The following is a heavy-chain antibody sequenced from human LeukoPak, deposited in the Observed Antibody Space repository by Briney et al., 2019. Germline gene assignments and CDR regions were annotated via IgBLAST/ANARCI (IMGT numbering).Heavy chain of an antibody. D-gene: IGHD3-3*01. V-gene: IGHV4-61*01. CDR2: IYYSGST. CDR1: GGSISSGSYY. Sequence: PSETLSLTCTVSGGSISSGSYYWSWIRQPPGKGLEWIGYIYYSGSTNYNPSLKSRVTISVDTSKNQFSLKLSSVTAADTAVYYCARGPYYDFWSGFKDYYYCYMDVWGKGTTVTVSS. J-gene: IGHJ6*03. CDR3: ARGPYYDFWSGFKDYYYCYMDV.